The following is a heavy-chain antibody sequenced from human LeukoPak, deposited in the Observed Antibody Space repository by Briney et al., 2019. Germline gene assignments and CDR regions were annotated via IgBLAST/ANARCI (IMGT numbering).Heavy chain of an antibody. V-gene: IGHV1-2*02. CDR2: INPNSGGT. D-gene: IGHD6-19*01. Sequence: ASVKVSCKASGYTFTGYYMHWVRQAPGQGLEWMGWINPNSGGTNYAQKFQGRVTMTRDTSISTAYMELSRLRSDDTAVYYCASRYSSGWYRPPLYYYYYGMDVWGQGTTVTVSS. CDR3: ASRYSSGWYRPPLYYYYYGMDV. J-gene: IGHJ6*02. CDR1: GYTFTGYY.